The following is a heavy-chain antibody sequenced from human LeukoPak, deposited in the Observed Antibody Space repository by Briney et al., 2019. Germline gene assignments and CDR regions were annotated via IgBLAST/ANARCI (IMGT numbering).Heavy chain of an antibody. CDR2: ISYDGSKK. CDR1: GFTFSTCA. V-gene: IGHV3-30*18. D-gene: IGHD6-13*01. CDR3: VKDLTSSWTLDY. Sequence: PGGPLRLSCAVSGFTFSTCAMHWVRQAPDKGLEWVAVISYDGSKKYYADSVKGRFTISRDNSKNTLYLQMDSLRAEDTAVYSCVKDLTSSWTLDYWGQGTLVTVSS. J-gene: IGHJ4*01.